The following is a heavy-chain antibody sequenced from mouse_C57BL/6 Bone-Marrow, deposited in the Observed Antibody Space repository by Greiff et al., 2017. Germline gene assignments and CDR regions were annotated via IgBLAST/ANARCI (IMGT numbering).Heavy chain of an antibody. D-gene: IGHD2-4*01. J-gene: IGHJ1*03. V-gene: IGHV7-3*01. Sequence: EVKLVESGGGLVQPGGSLSLSCAASGFTFTDYYMSWVRQPPGKALEWLGFIRNKANGYPTEYSASVKGRFTISRDNSQSILYLQMNALGAEDSATYYCARLGDYTYWYCDVWGTGTTVTVSS. CDR2: IRNKANGYPT. CDR1: GFTFTDYY. CDR3: ARLGDYTYWYCDV.